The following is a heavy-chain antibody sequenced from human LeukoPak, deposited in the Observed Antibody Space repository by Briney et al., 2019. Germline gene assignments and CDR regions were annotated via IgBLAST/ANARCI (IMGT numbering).Heavy chain of an antibody. D-gene: IGHD1-1*01. Sequence: GGSLRLSCEASGFTFTNYWMRWVRQAPGKGLEWLSYISGNGGVIQYADSVKGRFTISRDNAKNLLYLQMDSLRVEDTAIYYCARDPRTVRIWGQGTLVTVSS. V-gene: IGHV3-11*04. J-gene: IGHJ4*02. CDR2: ISGNGGVI. CDR1: GFTFTNYW. CDR3: ARDPRTVRI.